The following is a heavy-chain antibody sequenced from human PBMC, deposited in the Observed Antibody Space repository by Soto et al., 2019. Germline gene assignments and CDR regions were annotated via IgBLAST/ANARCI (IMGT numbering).Heavy chain of an antibody. CDR1: GGSISSYY. CDR3: ARGALGYCSSTSYYPGGYYYYYMDV. CDR2: IYYSGST. D-gene: IGHD2-2*01. Sequence: SETLSLTCTVSGGSISSYYWSWIRQPPGKGLEWIGYIYYSGSTNYNPSLKSRVTISVDTSKNQFSLKLSSVTAADTAVYYCARGALGYCSSTSYYPGGYYYYYMDVWGKGTTVTVSS. J-gene: IGHJ6*03. V-gene: IGHV4-59*01.